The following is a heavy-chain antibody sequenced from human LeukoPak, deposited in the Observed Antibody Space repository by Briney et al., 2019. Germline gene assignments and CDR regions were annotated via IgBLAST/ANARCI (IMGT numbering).Heavy chain of an antibody. D-gene: IGHD2-15*01. V-gene: IGHV4-59*01. CDR1: GGSLSSFY. CDR2: IYYSAST. CDR3: ARDVCTGATCNSGAIFDY. J-gene: IGHJ4*02. Sequence: PSETLSITCTVSGGSLSSFYWSWIRQPPGKGLEWIGYIYYSASTNYNPSLKSRVTISVDTSKNQFSLKLSSATAADTAVYYCARDVCTGATCNSGAIFDYWGQGTLVTVSS.